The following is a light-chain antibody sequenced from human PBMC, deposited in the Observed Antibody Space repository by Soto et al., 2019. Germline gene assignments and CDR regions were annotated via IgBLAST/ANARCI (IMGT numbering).Light chain of an antibody. CDR3: GSWDSSLTYV. V-gene: IGLV1-44*01. Sequence: QAVVTQPPSASGTPGQRVTISCSGSSSNIGSNTVNWYQQLPGAAPKLLIHSHTQRPSGVPDRFSGSMSGNSATLGITGLQTGDEAVYYCGSWDSSLTYVFGTGTKLTVL. CDR2: SHT. J-gene: IGLJ1*01. CDR1: SSNIGSNT.